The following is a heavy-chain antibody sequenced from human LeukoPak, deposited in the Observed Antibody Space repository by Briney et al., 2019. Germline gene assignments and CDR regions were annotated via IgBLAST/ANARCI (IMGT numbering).Heavy chain of an antibody. CDR2: ISSTGGTT. CDR3: AKNGDRGAYCTGGTCYPYFYYYMDV. CDR1: GITFSSYG. V-gene: IGHV3-23*01. Sequence: GGSLRLSCAASGITFSSYGMSWVRQAPGKGLEWVSSISSTGGTTYYADSVKGRFTISRDNSKNMLYLQMNSLRAEDTAIYYCAKNGDRGAYCTGGTCYPYFYYYMDVWGKGTTVTVSS. J-gene: IGHJ6*03. D-gene: IGHD2-15*01.